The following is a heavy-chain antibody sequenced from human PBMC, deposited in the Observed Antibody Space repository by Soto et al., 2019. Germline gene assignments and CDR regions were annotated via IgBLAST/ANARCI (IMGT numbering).Heavy chain of an antibody. V-gene: IGHV1-3*01. CDR3: ARDGGNIVLMVYYYYMDV. CDR1: GYTFTSYA. Sequence: GASVKVSCKASGYTFTSYAMHWARQANGERLEWMGWINAGNGNTKYSQKFQGRVTITRDTSASTAYMELSSLRSEDTAVYYCARDGGNIVLMVYYYYMDVWGKGTTVTVSS. CDR2: INAGNGNT. J-gene: IGHJ6*03. D-gene: IGHD2-8*01.